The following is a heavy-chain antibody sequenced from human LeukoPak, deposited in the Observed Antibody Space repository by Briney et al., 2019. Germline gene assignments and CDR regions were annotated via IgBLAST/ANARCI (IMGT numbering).Heavy chain of an antibody. D-gene: IGHD5-18*01. J-gene: IGHJ4*02. Sequence: PGGSLRLSCAASGFTFSSYAMSWVRQAPGKGLEWVSAISGSGGSTYYADSVKGRFTISRDNSKNTLYLQMNSLRAEDTAVYYCAKEGRGYSYGGWDKGLDYWGQGTLVTVSS. CDR2: ISGSGGST. CDR1: GFTFSSYA. V-gene: IGHV3-23*01. CDR3: AKEGRGYSYGGWDKGLDY.